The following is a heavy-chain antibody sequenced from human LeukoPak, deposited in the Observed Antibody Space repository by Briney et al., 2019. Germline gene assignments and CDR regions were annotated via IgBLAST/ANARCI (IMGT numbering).Heavy chain of an antibody. V-gene: IGHV3-11*04. CDR3: ARGSSSSSWNDAFDI. D-gene: IGHD6-13*01. CDR2: ISSSGSTI. J-gene: IGHJ3*02. Sequence: PGGSLRLSCAASGFTFSDYYMSWIRQAPGKGLEWVSYISSSGSTIYYADSVKGRFTISRDNAKNSLYLQMNSLRAEDTAVYYCARGSSSSSWNDAFDIWGQGTMVTVSS. CDR1: GFTFSDYY.